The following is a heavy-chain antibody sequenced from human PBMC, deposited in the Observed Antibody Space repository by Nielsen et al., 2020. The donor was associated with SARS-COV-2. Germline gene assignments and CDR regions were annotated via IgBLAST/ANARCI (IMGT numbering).Heavy chain of an antibody. J-gene: IGHJ4*02. CDR1: GYTFTNYY. CDR3: ARDRDTVRARSNWNDYSY. D-gene: IGHD1-20*01. CDR2: ISGYSGNT. Sequence: ASVKVSCKSSGYTFTNYYINWVRQAPGQGLEWMGWISGYSGNTNYAQRLQGRVTMTTDTSTSTAYMELRGLRSDDTAVYYCARDRDTVRARSNWNDYSYWGQGTLVTVSS. V-gene: IGHV1-18*04.